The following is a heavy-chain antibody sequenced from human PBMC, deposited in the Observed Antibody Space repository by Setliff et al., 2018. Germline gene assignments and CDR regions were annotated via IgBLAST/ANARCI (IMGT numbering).Heavy chain of an antibody. Sequence: GPPVKVSCKASGGTFRSYGISWVRQAPGQGLEWMGGTIPSFGSTNYAQKFQDRVTIITDESTSTAYMELSSLRTGDTAVYYCAREGVDTRSSTDYRYYMDVWGKGTTVTVSS. CDR1: GGTFRSYG. V-gene: IGHV1-69*05. CDR2: TIPSFGST. CDR3: AREGVDTRSSTDYRYYMDV. D-gene: IGHD5-18*01. J-gene: IGHJ6*03.